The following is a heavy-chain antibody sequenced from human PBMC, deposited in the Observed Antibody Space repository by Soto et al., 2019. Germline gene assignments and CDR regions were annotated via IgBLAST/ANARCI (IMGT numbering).Heavy chain of an antibody. Sequence: ASVKVYCKASAYTFTDYYIHWLLQAPGQRLKWMVCVNANSGATKILYKCRVSVTMHRDVSINPASMQLNRLTSDDTAVYFCASEFAFKTLLNSGCLPFDVWGEGTPVTVTS. J-gene: IGHJ6*04. CDR2: VNANSGAT. CDR1: AYTFTDYY. CDR3: ASEFAFKTLLNSGCLPFDV. V-gene: IGHV1-2*02. D-gene: IGHD1-26*01.